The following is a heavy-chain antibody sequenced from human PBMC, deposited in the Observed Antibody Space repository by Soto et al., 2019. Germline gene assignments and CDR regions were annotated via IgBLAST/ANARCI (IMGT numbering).Heavy chain of an antibody. J-gene: IGHJ5*02. D-gene: IGHD6-19*01. Sequence: PGGSLRLSCAASGFTFSSYAMSWVRQAPGKGLEWVSAIGGSGGSTYYADSVEGRFTISRDNSKNTLYLQMNSLRAEDTAVYYCAKKRGIAVSNWFDPWGQGTLVTVSS. CDR2: IGGSGGST. V-gene: IGHV3-23*01. CDR1: GFTFSSYA. CDR3: AKKRGIAVSNWFDP.